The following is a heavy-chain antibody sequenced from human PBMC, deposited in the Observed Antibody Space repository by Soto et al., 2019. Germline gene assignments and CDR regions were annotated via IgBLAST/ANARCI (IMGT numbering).Heavy chain of an antibody. CDR3: GLVTTGY. V-gene: IGHV3-48*02. Sequence: GGSLRLSCAASGFTFSSYSMNWVRQAPGKGLEWVSYISSSSGSIYYADSVKGRFIISRDNAKNSLYLQMNSLRDEDTAVYYSGLVTTGYWGQGTLVTVSS. CDR1: GFTFSSYS. J-gene: IGHJ4*02. D-gene: IGHD4-17*01. CDR2: ISSSSGSI.